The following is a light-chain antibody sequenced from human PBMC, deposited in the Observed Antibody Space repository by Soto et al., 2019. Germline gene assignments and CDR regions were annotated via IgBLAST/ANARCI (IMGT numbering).Light chain of an antibody. J-gene: IGKJ2*01. CDR3: QQYGISPET. Sequence: EIVWTQSPGTLSLSPGERATLSCSASQSVSSSYLAWYQQKPGQAPRLLIYGASSRATCIPDRFSGSVSGTDFTLTISILEPEDVAVYYCQQYGISPETFGQGTKLEIK. CDR1: QSVSSSY. V-gene: IGKV3-20*01. CDR2: GAS.